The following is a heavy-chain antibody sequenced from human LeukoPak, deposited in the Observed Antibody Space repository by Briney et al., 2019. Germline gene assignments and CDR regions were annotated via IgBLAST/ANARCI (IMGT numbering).Heavy chain of an antibody. CDR1: GGSFSGYY. D-gene: IGHD4-11*01. J-gene: IGHJ4*02. CDR2: INHSGST. Sequence: SETLSLTCAVYGGSFSGYYWSWIRQPPGKGLEWIGEINHSGSTNYNPSLKSRVTISVDTSKNQFSLKLRSVTAADTAVYYCARAEINDYSRYWGQGIPVIVSS. V-gene: IGHV4-34*01. CDR3: ARAEINDYSRY.